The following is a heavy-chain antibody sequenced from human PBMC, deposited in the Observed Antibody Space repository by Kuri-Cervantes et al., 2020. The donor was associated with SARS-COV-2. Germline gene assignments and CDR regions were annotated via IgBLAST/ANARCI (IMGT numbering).Heavy chain of an antibody. D-gene: IGHD4-23*01. V-gene: IGHV1-69*05. J-gene: IGHJ3*02. CDR3: ASFYGGNSGDAFDI. Sequence: SVKVSCKASGGTFSSYAISWVRQAPGQGLEWMGGIIPIFGTANYAQKFRGRVTITTDESTSTAYMELSSLRSEDTAVYYCASFYGGNSGDAFDIWGQGTMVTVSS. CDR2: IIPIFGTA. CDR1: GGTFSSYA.